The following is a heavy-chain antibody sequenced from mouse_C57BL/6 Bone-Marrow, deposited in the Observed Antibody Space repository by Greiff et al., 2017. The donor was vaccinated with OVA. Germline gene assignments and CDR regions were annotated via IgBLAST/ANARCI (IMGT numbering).Heavy chain of an antibody. CDR1: GYTFTSYW. J-gene: IGHJ1*03. V-gene: IGHV1-50*01. CDR3: AREGGSTVVARFDV. CDR2: IDPSDSYT. D-gene: IGHD1-1*01. Sequence: VQLQQPGAELVKPGASVKLSCKASGYTFTSYWMQWVKQRPGQGLEWIGEIDPSDSYTNYNQKFKGKATLTVDTSSSTAYMQLSSLTSEDSAVYYCAREGGSTVVARFDVWGTGTTVTVSS.